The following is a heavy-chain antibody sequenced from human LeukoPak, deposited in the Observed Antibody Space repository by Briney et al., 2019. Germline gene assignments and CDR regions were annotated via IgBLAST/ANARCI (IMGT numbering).Heavy chain of an antibody. CDR3: AKAEDFWSGYRSYYFDY. V-gene: IGHV3-23*01. Sequence: GGSLRLSCAASGFTFSNYAMGWVRQAPGEGLEWVSAISSSAGGTYYADSVKGRFTISRNNSKNTLYLQMNSLRAEDTAVYYCAKAEDFWSGYRSYYFDYWGQGTLVTDSS. J-gene: IGHJ4*02. D-gene: IGHD3-3*01. CDR1: GFTFSNYA. CDR2: ISSSAGGT.